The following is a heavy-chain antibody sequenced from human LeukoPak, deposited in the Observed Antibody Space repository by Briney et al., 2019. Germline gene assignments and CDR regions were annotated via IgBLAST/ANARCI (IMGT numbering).Heavy chain of an antibody. CDR1: GGSISSGSYY. J-gene: IGHJ4*02. D-gene: IGHD6-19*01. V-gene: IGHV4-61*02. CDR3: ARDNGIAVAGDGGY. CDR2: IYTSGST. Sequence: PSQTLSLTCTVSGGSISSGSYYWSWLRQPAGRGLEWIGRIYTSGSTNYNPSLKSRVTISVDTSKNQFSLKLNSVTAADTAVYYCARDNGIAVAGDGGYWGQGTLVTVSS.